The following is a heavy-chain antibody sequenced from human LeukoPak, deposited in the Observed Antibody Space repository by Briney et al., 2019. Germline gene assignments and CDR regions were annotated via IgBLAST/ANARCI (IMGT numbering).Heavy chain of an antibody. D-gene: IGHD1-26*01. J-gene: IGHJ2*01. CDR1: GFSFSSYG. CDR2: VWSDGNTK. V-gene: IGHV3-33*01. CDR3: TRDSSSREFDL. Sequence: PGGSLRLSCAASGFSFSSYGMHWVRQAPGKGLEWLAVVWSDGNTKYYADSVKGRFAISRDNSRYTLYLQMNSLRVEDTAVYFCTRDSSSREFDLWGRGTLVTVSS.